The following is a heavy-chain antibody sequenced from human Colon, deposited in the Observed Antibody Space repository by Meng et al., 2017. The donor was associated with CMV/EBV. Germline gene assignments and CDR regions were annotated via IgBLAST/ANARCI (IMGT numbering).Heavy chain of an antibody. CDR1: GFSFNDLW. CDR2: INQDGSEK. J-gene: IGHJ6*02. V-gene: IGHV3-7*01. D-gene: IGHD2-2*01. Sequence: GESLKISCAASGFSFNDLWMTWVRQAPGKGLEWVANINQDGSEKYYVDSVKGRFTISRDNAKNSLYLQMNSLRAEDTAVYYCAVKNCSSSSCYHYGYDYYGMAVRGQGTTVTVSS. CDR3: AVKNCSSSSCYHYGYDYYGMAV.